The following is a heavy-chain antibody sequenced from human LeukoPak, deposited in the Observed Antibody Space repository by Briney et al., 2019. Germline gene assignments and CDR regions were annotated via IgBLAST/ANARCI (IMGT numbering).Heavy chain of an antibody. D-gene: IGHD2-2*01. CDR1: ARSLSSGTYY. Sequence: SETLSLTCTVSARSLSSGTYYWSWLRQPPGKGLEWIGYFYDSGSTNYNPSLKSRVTISVDTSKNQISLKLRSVTAADTAVYYCARGYCSSTSCSPYYFDYWGQGTLVTVSS. CDR3: ARGYCSSTSCSPYYFDY. J-gene: IGHJ4*02. V-gene: IGHV4-61*01. CDR2: FYDSGST.